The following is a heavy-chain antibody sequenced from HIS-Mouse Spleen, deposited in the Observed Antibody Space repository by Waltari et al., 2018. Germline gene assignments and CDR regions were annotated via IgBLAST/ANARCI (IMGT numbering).Heavy chain of an antibody. Sequence: QVQLQASGPGMVKPSGTLSLPCTVPGGSISSYYWSWIRQPPGKGLEWIGYIYYSGSTNYNPSLKSRVTISVDTSKNQFSLKLSSVTAADTAVYYCARALARCPYFDFWGQGTLVTVSS. CDR1: GGSISSYY. CDR2: IYYSGST. CDR3: ARALARCPYFDF. D-gene: IGHD2-8*01. V-gene: IGHV4-59*01. J-gene: IGHJ4*02.